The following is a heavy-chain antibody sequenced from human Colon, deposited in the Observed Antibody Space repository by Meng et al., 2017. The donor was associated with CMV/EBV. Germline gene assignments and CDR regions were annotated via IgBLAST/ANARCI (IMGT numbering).Heavy chain of an antibody. CDR2: ISGSGASI. V-gene: IGHV3-23*01. D-gene: IGHD7-27*01. CDR1: GFTFSSYA. Sequence: GESLKISCAASGFTFSSYAMSWVRQAPGKGLEWVSAISGSGASIYYADSVKGRLTISRDNSKNTLYLQMNSLRAEDTAVYYCANPPAGDPLYYHYYGMDVWGQGTTVTVSS. J-gene: IGHJ6*02. CDR3: ANPPAGDPLYYHYYGMDV.